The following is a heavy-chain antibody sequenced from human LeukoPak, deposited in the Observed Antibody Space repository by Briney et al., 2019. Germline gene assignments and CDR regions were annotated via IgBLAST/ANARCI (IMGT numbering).Heavy chain of an antibody. V-gene: IGHV4-4*07. J-gene: IGHJ5*02. CDR2: IYTSGST. CDR3: ARDSGTTGEVKFDP. Sequence: PSGTLSLTCAVYGGSFSGYYWSWIRQPAGKGLEWIGRIYTSGSTTYNPSLKSRLTISIDTSKNQFSLKLSSVTAADTAVYYCARDSGTTGEVKFDPWGQGTLVTVSS. D-gene: IGHD3-10*01. CDR1: GGSFSGYY.